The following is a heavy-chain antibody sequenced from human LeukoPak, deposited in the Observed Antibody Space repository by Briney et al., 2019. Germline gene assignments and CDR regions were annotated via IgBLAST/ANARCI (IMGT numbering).Heavy chain of an antibody. CDR3: ARGVSNSGSTNFDL. CDR2: ISTSSHHI. D-gene: IGHD4-23*01. V-gene: IGHV3-21*01. CDR1: GFTFSSYS. J-gene: IGHJ4*02. Sequence: GGSLRLSCAASGFTFSSYSMNWVRQAPGEGLEWVSSISTSSHHIYYADSVKGRFTISRDNAKNTLYLQMNSLRAEDTAVYYCARGVSNSGSTNFDLWGQGTLVTVSS.